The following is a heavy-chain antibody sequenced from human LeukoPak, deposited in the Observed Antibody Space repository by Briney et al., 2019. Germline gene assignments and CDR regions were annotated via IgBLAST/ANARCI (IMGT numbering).Heavy chain of an antibody. CDR1: GYSFTGYY. V-gene: IGHV1-2*02. Sequence: ASVKVSCKASGYSFTGYYMHWVRQAPGQGLEWMGWINPNSGGTNYAQKFQGRVTMTRDTSISTAYMELRSLRSDDTAVYYCARWGIVGATRGCNWFDPWGQGTLVTVSS. D-gene: IGHD1-26*01. J-gene: IGHJ5*02. CDR2: INPNSGGT. CDR3: ARWGIVGATRGCNWFDP.